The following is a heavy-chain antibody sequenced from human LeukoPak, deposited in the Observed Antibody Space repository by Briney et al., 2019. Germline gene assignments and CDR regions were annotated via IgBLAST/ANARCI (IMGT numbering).Heavy chain of an antibody. Sequence: SETLSLTCTVSGGSISSYYWSWIRQPAGKGLEWIGRIYTSGSTNYNPSLKSRVTMSVDTSKNQFSLKLSSVTAADTAVHYCARSVVPAAMGYYYYYMDVWGKGTTVTVSS. CDR3: ARSVVPAAMGYYYYYMDV. J-gene: IGHJ6*03. V-gene: IGHV4-4*07. D-gene: IGHD2-2*01. CDR2: IYTSGST. CDR1: GGSISSYY.